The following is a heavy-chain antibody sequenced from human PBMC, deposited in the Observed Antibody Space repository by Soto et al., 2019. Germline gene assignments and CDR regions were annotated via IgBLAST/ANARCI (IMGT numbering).Heavy chain of an antibody. CDR1: GGTFSSYA. V-gene: IGHV1-69*01. J-gene: IGHJ6*02. CDR2: IIPIFGTA. D-gene: IGHD5-12*01. Sequence: GXSVKDSCKASGGTFSSYAISWVRQAPVQGLEWMGGIIPIFGTANYSQKFQGRVTITADESTSTAYMELSSLRSEETAVYYCARRGGYSGYDDRGYYYSYGMDVWGQGTTVTVSS. CDR3: ARRGGYSGYDDRGYYYSYGMDV.